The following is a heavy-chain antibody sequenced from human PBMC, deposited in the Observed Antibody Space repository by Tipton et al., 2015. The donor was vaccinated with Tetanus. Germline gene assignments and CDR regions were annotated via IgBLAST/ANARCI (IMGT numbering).Heavy chain of an antibody. CDR3: ARDRPRGRPIDY. V-gene: IGHV3-48*03. Sequence: SLRLSCAASGFTFSSYEMNWVRQAPGKGLEWVSYISSSGSTIYYADSVKGRFTISRDNAKNSLYLQMNSLRAEDTAVYYCARDRPRGRPIDYWGQGTLVTVSS. CDR1: GFTFSSYE. J-gene: IGHJ4*02. D-gene: IGHD6-6*01. CDR2: ISSSGSTI.